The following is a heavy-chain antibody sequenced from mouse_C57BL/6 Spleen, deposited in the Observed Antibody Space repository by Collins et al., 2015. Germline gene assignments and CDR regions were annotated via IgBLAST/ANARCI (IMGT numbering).Heavy chain of an antibody. Sequence: GKSLEWIGDINPNNGGIIYNQKFKGKATLTVDKSSSTAYMELRSLTSEDTAVYYCARRGTGMDYWGQGTSVTVSS. CDR2: INPNNGGI. V-gene: IGHV1-18*01. D-gene: IGHD4-1*01. J-gene: IGHJ4*01. CDR3: ARRGTGMDY.